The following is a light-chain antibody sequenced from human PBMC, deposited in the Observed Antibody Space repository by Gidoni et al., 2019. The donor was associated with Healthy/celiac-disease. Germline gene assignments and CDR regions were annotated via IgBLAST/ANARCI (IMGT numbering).Light chain of an antibody. CDR2: GAS. Sequence: EIVMTQSPATLSVSPGERATLSCRASQSVSSNLAWYQQKPGQAPRLLIYGASTRATGIPARFSGGGSGTEFTLTISSLQSEDFAVYYCQQYNNWPLXVXGGTKVEI. CDR3: QQYNNWPLX. J-gene: IGKJ4*01. V-gene: IGKV3-15*01. CDR1: QSVSSN.